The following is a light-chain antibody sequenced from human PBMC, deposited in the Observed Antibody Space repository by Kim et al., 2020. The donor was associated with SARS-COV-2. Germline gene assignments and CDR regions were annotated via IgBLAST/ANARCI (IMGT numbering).Light chain of an antibody. CDR2: GAS. J-gene: IGKJ2*02. V-gene: IGKV3-20*01. Sequence: EIVLTQSPGTLSLSPGERATLSFRASQSVSDNYLAWYQQKPGQAPRLLIYGASSRVTGIPDRFSGSGSGTDFTLTISRLEPEDFAVYYCQQYDTSPSCTFGQGTKLEI. CDR1: QSVSDNY. CDR3: QQYDTSPSCT.